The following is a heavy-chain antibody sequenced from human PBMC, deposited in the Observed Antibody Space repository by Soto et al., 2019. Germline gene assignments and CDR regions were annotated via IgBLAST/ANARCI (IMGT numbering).Heavy chain of an antibody. CDR2: VYSSGGT. J-gene: IGHJ5*01. V-gene: IGHV4-4*07. CDR1: GGSMSSYY. Sequence: SETLSLTCTVSGGSMSSYYWTWIRQPAGKGLEWIGRVYSSGGTHYSPSLKSRVIISLDTSKNQFSLRLLSVTDADTAVYFCARGQRFSGWFDSWGQRPLVTLSS. CDR3: ARGQRFSGWFDS. D-gene: IGHD3-3*01.